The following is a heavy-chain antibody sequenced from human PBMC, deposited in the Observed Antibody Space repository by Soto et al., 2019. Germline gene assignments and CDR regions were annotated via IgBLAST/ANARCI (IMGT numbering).Heavy chain of an antibody. V-gene: IGHV3-23*01. Sequence: EVQLLESGGGLVQPGGSLRLSCAASGFTFSSYAMSWVRQAPGKGLELVSAISGSGGSTYYADSVKGRFTISRDNSKNTLYLQMNSLRAEDTAVYYCAKSRAAVVVPTGMNYWGQGTLVTVSS. CDR2: ISGSGGST. J-gene: IGHJ4*02. CDR1: GFTFSSYA. D-gene: IGHD2-15*01. CDR3: AKSRAAVVVPTGMNY.